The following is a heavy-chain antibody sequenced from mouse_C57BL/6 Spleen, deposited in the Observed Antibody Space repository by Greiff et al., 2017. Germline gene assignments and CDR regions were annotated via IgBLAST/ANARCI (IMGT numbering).Heavy chain of an antibody. CDR1: GYSFTGYY. Sequence: EVQLQQSGAELVRPGASVKISCKASGYSFTGYYMNWVKQSPEKSLEWIGEINPSTGGTTYNQKFKAKATLTVDKSSSTAYMQLKSLTSEDSAVYYCARSVLRSYAMDYWGQGTSVTVSS. V-gene: IGHV1-42*01. CDR3: ARSVLRSYAMDY. CDR2: INPSTGGT. J-gene: IGHJ4*01. D-gene: IGHD1-1*01.